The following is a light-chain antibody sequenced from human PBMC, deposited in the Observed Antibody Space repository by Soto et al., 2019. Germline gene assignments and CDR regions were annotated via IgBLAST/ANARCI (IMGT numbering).Light chain of an antibody. CDR2: GAS. CDR3: QHFGSSLT. Sequence: EIVLTQSPGTLSLSPGERATLSCRASQSLSSSYLAWYQQKPGQAPRLLIYGASSRATAIPDRFSGSGSGTDLTLTINRLEPEDFAVYYCQHFGSSLTVGGGTKVDSK. CDR1: QSLSSSY. J-gene: IGKJ4*01. V-gene: IGKV3-20*01.